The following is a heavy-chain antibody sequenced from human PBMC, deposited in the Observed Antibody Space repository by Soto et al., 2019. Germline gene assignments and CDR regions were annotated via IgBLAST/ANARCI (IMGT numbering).Heavy chain of an antibody. J-gene: IGHJ6*03. D-gene: IGHD3-10*01. CDR2: MNPNSGNT. Sequence: ASVKVSCKASGYTFTSYDINWVRQATGQGLEWMGWMNPNSGNTGYAQKFQGRVTMTRNTSISTAYMELSSLRTEGTAVYYCARGAGSGSPPIYYYYYYYMDVCGKGTTVTVSS. CDR3: ARGAGSGSPPIYYYYYYYMDV. CDR1: GYTFTSYD. V-gene: IGHV1-8*01.